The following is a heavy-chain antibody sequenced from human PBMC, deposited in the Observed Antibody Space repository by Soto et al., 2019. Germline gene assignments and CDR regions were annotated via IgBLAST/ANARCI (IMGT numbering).Heavy chain of an antibody. J-gene: IGHJ5*02. CDR3: ARERGTLWFGELFHNWFDP. Sequence: SATPSLTCTVSRGSISSTSYYWDWIRQPPGKALEWIGSIYYSGSTYYNPSLKSRVTISVDTSKNQYALKLSSVTAADTAVYYCARERGTLWFGELFHNWFDPWGQGTLVTVSS. CDR2: IYYSGST. V-gene: IGHV4-39*02. D-gene: IGHD3-10*01. CDR1: RGSISSTSYY.